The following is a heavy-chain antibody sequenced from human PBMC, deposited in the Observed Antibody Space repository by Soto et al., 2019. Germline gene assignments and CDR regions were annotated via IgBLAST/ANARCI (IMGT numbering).Heavy chain of an antibody. CDR1: GFTFSSYA. V-gene: IGHV3-23*01. J-gene: IGHJ4*02. D-gene: IGHD4-17*01. CDR2: ISGSGGST. Sequence: GGSLRLSCAASGFTFSSYAMSWVRQAPGKGLEWVSAISGSGGSTYYADSVKGRFTISRDNSKNTLYLQMNSLRAEDTAVYYCARAIYGDPIRLFDYWGQGTLVTVSS. CDR3: ARAIYGDPIRLFDY.